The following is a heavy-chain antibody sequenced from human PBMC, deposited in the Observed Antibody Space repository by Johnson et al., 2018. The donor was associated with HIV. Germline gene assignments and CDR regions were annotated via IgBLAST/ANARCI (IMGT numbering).Heavy chain of an antibody. Sequence: VQLVESGGGLVKPGGSLRLSCAASGFTFSSYDMHWVRQATGKGLEWVSAIGTAGDTYYPGSVKGRFTISRENAKNALYLQMNSLRAGDTAGYYCARGQRSSWYPVNAFDIWGQGTMVTVSS. D-gene: IGHD6-13*01. V-gene: IGHV3-13*01. CDR3: ARGQRSSWYPVNAFDI. CDR1: GFTFSSYD. CDR2: IGTAGDT. J-gene: IGHJ3*02.